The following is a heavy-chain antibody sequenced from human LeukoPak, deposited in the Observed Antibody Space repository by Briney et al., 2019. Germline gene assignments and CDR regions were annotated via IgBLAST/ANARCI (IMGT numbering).Heavy chain of an antibody. V-gene: IGHV1-46*01. CDR1: GYTFTTSH. CDR3: AVPGGNCYFYL. D-gene: IGHD2-15*01. J-gene: IGHJ2*01. Sequence: ASVKVSCKASGYTFTTSHMHLMRQAPGQGLEWMGIINPSGGYTSYAQKFQGRVTMTRDTSTSTVYMELSSLRSEDTAVYYCAVPGGNCYFYLWGRGTLVTVSS. CDR2: INPSGGYT.